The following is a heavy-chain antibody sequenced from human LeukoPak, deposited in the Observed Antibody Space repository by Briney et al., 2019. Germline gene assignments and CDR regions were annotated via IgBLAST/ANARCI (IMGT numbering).Heavy chain of an antibody. Sequence: GGPLRLSCAASGFTFSSYGMHWVRQAPGKGLEWVAVISYDGSNKYYADSVKGRFTISRDNSKNTLYLQMNSLRAEDTAVYYCAIGNEYYFDYWGQGTLVTVSS. CDR3: AIGNEYYFDY. V-gene: IGHV3-30*03. CDR2: ISYDGSNK. CDR1: GFTFSSYG. D-gene: IGHD3-10*01. J-gene: IGHJ4*02.